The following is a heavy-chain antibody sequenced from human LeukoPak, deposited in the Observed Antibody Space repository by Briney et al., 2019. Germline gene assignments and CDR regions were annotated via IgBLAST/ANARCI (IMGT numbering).Heavy chain of an antibody. CDR3: ARNSTVTSPSTGYFDY. Sequence: SETLSLTCAVSGYSISSGDYWGWIRQPPGKGLEWIGSVYYSGSTHYNPSLKSRVTISVDRSRNQFSLRMSSVTAADTAVYYCARNSTVTSPSTGYFDYWGQGTLATVSS. CDR1: GYSISSGDY. CDR2: VYYSGST. D-gene: IGHD4-17*01. J-gene: IGHJ4*02. V-gene: IGHV4-38-2*01.